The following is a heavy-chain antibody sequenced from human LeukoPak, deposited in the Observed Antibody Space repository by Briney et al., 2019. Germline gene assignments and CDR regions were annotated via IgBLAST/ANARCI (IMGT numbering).Heavy chain of an antibody. J-gene: IGHJ3*02. CDR3: TRGYSGVSVYAFDI. V-gene: IGHV3-72*01. Sequence: GGSLRLSCAASGFTLSDHYIDRVRQAPGKGLEWVGRSGNKASSYITEYAASVKGRFTLSRDDSKNSLYLQMNSLKSEDTAVYHCTRGYSGVSVYAFDIWGQGTMVTVSS. D-gene: IGHD5-12*01. CDR2: SGNKASSYIT. CDR1: GFTLSDHY.